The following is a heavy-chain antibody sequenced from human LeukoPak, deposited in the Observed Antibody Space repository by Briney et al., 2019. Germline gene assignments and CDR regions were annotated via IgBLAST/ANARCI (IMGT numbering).Heavy chain of an antibody. CDR1: GFPLSSYA. Sequence: GGSLRLSCAVSGFPLSSYAMSWVRQAPGKGLEWVSATSSSDAGTYYADSVKGRFTISRDNSKNTLYLQMNSLRAEDTAVYYCAKEPRTYSSSWYSFGYWGQGTLVTVSS. J-gene: IGHJ4*02. D-gene: IGHD6-13*01. V-gene: IGHV3-23*01. CDR2: TSSSDAGT. CDR3: AKEPRTYSSSWYSFGY.